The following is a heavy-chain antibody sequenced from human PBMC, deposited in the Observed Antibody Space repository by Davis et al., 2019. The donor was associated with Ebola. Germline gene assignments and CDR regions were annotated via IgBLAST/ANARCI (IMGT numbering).Heavy chain of an antibody. Sequence: GESLKISCAASGFMFSNYAMNWVRQAPGKGLEWVAVISYDGSNKYYADSVKGRFTISRDNSKNTLYLQMNSLRAEDTAVYYCARELVLGYYGMDVWGQGTTVTVSS. J-gene: IGHJ6*02. D-gene: IGHD7-27*01. CDR3: ARELVLGYYGMDV. CDR1: GFMFSNYA. V-gene: IGHV3-30-3*01. CDR2: ISYDGSNK.